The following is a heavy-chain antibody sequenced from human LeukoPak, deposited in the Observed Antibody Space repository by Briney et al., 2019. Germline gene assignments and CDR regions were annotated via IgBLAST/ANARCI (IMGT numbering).Heavy chain of an antibody. CDR3: ARGPLYTGSFARTWFDA. V-gene: IGHV4-39*01. Sequence: SETLSLTCTVSGGSITSASYYWGWVRQPPEKGLEWIGSIYYSGNSYNNPSLKGRVTISIDTSTSQFSLELRSVTAADTAVYFCARGPLYTGSFARTWFDAWGRGTVVTVSS. D-gene: IGHD1-26*01. CDR2: IYYSGNS. CDR1: GGSITSASYY. J-gene: IGHJ5*02.